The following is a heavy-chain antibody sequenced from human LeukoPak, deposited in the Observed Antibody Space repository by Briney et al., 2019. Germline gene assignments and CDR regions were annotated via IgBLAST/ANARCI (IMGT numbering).Heavy chain of an antibody. Sequence: SETLSLTCAVYGGSFSGYYWSWIRQPPGKGLEWIGEINHSGSTNYNPPLKSRVTISVDTSKNQFSLKLSSVTAADTAVYYCARTNYDSSGSPDAFDIWGQGTMVTVSS. D-gene: IGHD3-22*01. CDR2: INHSGST. CDR1: GGSFSGYY. J-gene: IGHJ3*02. V-gene: IGHV4-34*01. CDR3: ARTNYDSSGSPDAFDI.